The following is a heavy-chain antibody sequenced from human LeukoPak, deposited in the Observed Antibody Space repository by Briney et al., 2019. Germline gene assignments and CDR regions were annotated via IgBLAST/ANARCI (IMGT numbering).Heavy chain of an antibody. CDR2: IRSKAYGGTT. Sequence: GGSLRLSCTASGFTFGDYAMSWVRQAPGKGLKGVGFIRSKAYGGTTEYAASVKGRFTISRDDSKSIAYLQMNSLKTEDTAVYYCTRDQTPYYWGQGTLVTVSS. CDR1: GFTFGDYA. CDR3: TRDQTPYY. J-gene: IGHJ4*02. V-gene: IGHV3-49*04.